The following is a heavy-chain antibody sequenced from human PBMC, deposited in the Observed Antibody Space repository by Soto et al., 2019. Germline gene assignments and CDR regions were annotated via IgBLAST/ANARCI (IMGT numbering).Heavy chain of an antibody. CDR2: IIPIFGTA. Sequence: SVKVSCKASGGTFSSYAISRVRQAPGQGLEWMGGIIPIFGTANYAQKFQGRVTITADESTSTAYMELSSLRSEDTAVYYCARDLYYDSSGYYDYFDYWGQGTLVTVSS. J-gene: IGHJ4*02. CDR1: GGTFSSYA. CDR3: ARDLYYDSSGYYDYFDY. V-gene: IGHV1-69*13. D-gene: IGHD3-22*01.